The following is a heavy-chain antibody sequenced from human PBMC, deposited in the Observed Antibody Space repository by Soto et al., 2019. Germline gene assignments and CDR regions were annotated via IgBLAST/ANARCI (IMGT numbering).Heavy chain of an antibody. V-gene: IGHV3-48*01. CDR2: ISGNSSIT. J-gene: IGHJ6*02. D-gene: IGHD3-3*01. Sequence: GGSLRLSCAASGLTLSTSSMNWVRQASGKGLKWISYISGNSSITYYADSVKGRFTISRDNSKNTLYLQMNSLRAEDTAVYYCAKDGHYDFWSGYYSSRTDYYGMDVWGQGTTVTSP. CDR3: AKDGHYDFWSGYYSSRTDYYGMDV. CDR1: GLTLSTSS.